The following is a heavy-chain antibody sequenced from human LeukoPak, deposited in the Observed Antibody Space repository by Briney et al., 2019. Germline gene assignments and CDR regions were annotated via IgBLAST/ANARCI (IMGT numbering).Heavy chain of an antibody. CDR2: MSPDGRSI. V-gene: IGHV3-30*03. J-gene: IGHJ4*02. D-gene: IGHD1-1*01. CDR3: ARDLSAHWSFDY. CDR1: GFTFRNHF. Sequence: GGSLSFSCVASGFTFRNHFMHWVHQAPGKGLEWVAFMSPDGRSISYIDSVKGRFTISRDNSNNTLFLQLNSLRAEDTAVYYCARDLSAHWSFDYWGQGTLVTVSS.